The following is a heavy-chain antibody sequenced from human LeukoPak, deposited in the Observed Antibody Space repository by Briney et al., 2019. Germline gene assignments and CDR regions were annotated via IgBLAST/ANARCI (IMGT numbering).Heavy chain of an antibody. CDR3: ARGGDSSGFYYYFDY. CDR1: GGSISSGGYS. Sequence: SETLSLTCTVSGGSISSGGYSWRWIRQPPGKDLEWIGYIYHSGNTYYNPSLKSRVTISVDRSKNQFSLKLTSVTAADTAVYYCARGGDSSGFYYYFDYWGQGTLVTVSS. CDR2: IYHSGNT. V-gene: IGHV4-30-2*01. J-gene: IGHJ4*02. D-gene: IGHD3-22*01.